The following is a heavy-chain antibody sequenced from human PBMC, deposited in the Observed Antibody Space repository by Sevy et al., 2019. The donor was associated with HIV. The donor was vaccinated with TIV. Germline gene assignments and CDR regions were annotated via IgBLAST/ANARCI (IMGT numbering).Heavy chain of an antibody. D-gene: IGHD3-22*01. CDR2: IYYSGST. Sequence: SETLSLTCTVSGGSISSGGYYWSWIRQHPGKGLEWIGYIYYSGSTYYNPSLKSRVTISVDTSKNQFSLKLSSVTAADTAVYYCAREGSNGYYRRGYGMDVWGQGTTVTVSS. V-gene: IGHV4-31*03. CDR1: GGSISSGGYY. J-gene: IGHJ6*02. CDR3: AREGSNGYYRRGYGMDV.